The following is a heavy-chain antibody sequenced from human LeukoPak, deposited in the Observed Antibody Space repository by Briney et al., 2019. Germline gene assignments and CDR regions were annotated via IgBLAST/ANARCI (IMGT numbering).Heavy chain of an antibody. V-gene: IGHV4-39*05. J-gene: IGHJ3*02. CDR1: GGSISSSSYY. Sequence: SETPSLTCTVSGGSISSSSYYWGWIRQPPGKGLEWIGSIYYSGSTYYNPSLKSRVTISVDTSKSQFSLKLSSVTAADTAVYYCATTYTEGGNDAFDIWGQGTMVTVSS. CDR3: ATTYTEGGNDAFDI. D-gene: IGHD2-2*02. CDR2: IYYSGST.